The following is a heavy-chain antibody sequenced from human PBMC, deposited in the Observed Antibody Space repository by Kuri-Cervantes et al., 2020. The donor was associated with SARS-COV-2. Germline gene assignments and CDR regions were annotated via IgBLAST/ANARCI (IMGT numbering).Heavy chain of an antibody. CDR1: GYSFTSYW. Sequence: KVSCKGSGYSFTSYWISWVRQMPGKGLEWMGRIDPSDSYTNYSPSFRGHVTISADKSISTAYLQWSSLKASDTAMYYCARLRICGGDCSPSFDYWGQGTLVTVSS. V-gene: IGHV5-10-1*01. CDR2: IDPSDSYT. J-gene: IGHJ4*02. CDR3: ARLRICGGDCSPSFDY. D-gene: IGHD2-21*02.